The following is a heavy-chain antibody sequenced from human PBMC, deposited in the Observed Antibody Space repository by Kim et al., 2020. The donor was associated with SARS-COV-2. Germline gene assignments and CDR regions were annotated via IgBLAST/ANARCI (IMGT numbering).Heavy chain of an antibody. CDR1: GGSISSYY. V-gene: IGHV4-59*08. Sequence: SETLSLTCTVSGGSISSYYWSWIRQPPGKGLEWIGYIYYSGSTNYNPSLKSRVTISVDTSKNQFSLKLSSVTAADTAVYYCARGIVVVPAASLSAFDIWGQGTMVTVSS. D-gene: IGHD2-2*01. CDR3: ARGIVVVPAASLSAFDI. CDR2: IYYSGST. J-gene: IGHJ3*02.